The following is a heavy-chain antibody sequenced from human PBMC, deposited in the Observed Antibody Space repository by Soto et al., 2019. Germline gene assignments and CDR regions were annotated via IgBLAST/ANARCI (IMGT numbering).Heavy chain of an antibody. CDR3: ARDRGYCTNGVCYLIDH. CDR1: GFTFSSYG. V-gene: IGHV3-33*01. CDR2: IWYDGSNK. D-gene: IGHD2-8*01. Sequence: QVQLVESGGGVVQPGTSLRLSCAASGFTFSSYGMHWVRQAPGKGLEWVADIWYDGSNKYYADSVKGRFTISRDNSKNTLYLQLNSLRAEDTAVYYCARDRGYCTNGVCYLIDHWGQGTLVTVSS. J-gene: IGHJ4*02.